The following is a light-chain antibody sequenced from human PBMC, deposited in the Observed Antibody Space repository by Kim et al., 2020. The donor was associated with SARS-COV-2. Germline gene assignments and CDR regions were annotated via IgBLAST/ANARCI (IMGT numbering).Light chain of an antibody. CDR3: QVGDSKV. J-gene: IGLJ2*01. CDR1: RLGDRS. V-gene: IGLV3-1*01. CDR2: PDN. Sequence: SVSVAPAQTASITCSRDRLGDRSVCCYQQTPGQSPVLVICPDNKRPSGIPERFSGSSSRNTAPLTVSGTQAIDEADYWCQVGDSKVFGGGTQLTVL.